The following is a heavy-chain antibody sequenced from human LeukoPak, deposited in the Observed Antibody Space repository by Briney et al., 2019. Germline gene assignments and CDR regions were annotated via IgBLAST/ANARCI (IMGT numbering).Heavy chain of an antibody. CDR1: GFTFSSYW. CDR3: ARGPALNYYDSSGYYYYFDY. V-gene: IGHV3-7*01. Sequence: GGSLRLSCAASGFTFSSYWMSWVRQAPGKGLEGVANIKQDGSEKYYVDSVKGRFTISRDNAKNSLYLQMNSLRAEDTAVYYCARGPALNYYDSSGYYYYFDYWSQGTLVTVSS. CDR2: IKQDGSEK. D-gene: IGHD3-22*01. J-gene: IGHJ4*02.